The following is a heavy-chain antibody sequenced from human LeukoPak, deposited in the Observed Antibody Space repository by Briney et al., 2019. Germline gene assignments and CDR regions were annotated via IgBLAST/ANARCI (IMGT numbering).Heavy chain of an antibody. CDR1: GFTSSSYS. Sequence: GGSLRLSCAASGFTSSSYSMNWVRQAPGKGLEWVSSISSSSSYIYYADSVKGRFTISRDNAKNSLYLQMNSLRAEDTAVYYCASEQRGGAFDIWGQGTMVTVSS. J-gene: IGHJ3*02. D-gene: IGHD3-16*01. V-gene: IGHV3-21*01. CDR2: ISSSSSYI. CDR3: ASEQRGGAFDI.